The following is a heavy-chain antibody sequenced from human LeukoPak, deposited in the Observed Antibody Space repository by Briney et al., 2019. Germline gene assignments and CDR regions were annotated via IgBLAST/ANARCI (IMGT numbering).Heavy chain of an antibody. J-gene: IGHJ4*02. V-gene: IGHV3-11*01. CDR3: ARGQDYGDYRGPPWLVDH. Sequence: GGSLRLSCAASGFTFSDYYMSWIRQAPGKGLEWVSYISSSGSTIYYADSVKGRFTISRDNAKNSLYLQMNSLRAEDTAVYYCARGQDYGDYRGPPWLVDHWGQGTLVTVSS. CDR2: ISSSGSTI. CDR1: GFTFSDYY. D-gene: IGHD4-17*01.